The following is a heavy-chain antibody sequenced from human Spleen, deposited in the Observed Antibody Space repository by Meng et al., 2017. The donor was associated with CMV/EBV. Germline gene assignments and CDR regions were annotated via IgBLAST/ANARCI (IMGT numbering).Heavy chain of an antibody. CDR2: SNPYSGDT. D-gene: IGHD3-16*01. CDR1: GYTFTDHY. V-gene: IGHV1-2*02. CDR3: AREVASFGYHYGMDV. J-gene: IGHJ6*02. Sequence: ASVKVSCKASGYTFTDHYMHWVRQAPGQGLEWMGWSNPYSGDTIYAQKFQGRVTMTRDTSISTAYMELSRLRYDDTAVYYCAREVASFGYHYGMDVWGQGTTVTVSS.